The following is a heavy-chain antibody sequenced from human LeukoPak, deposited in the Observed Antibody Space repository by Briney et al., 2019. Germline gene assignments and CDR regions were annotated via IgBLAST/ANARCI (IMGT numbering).Heavy chain of an antibody. Sequence: GGSLRLSCAASGCTFSSYVMSWVRQAPGKGLEWVSAISGSGGSTYYTDSVKGRFTISRDNSKNTLYLQMNSLRAEDTAVYYCAGVSYGYYYGMDVWGQGTTVTVSS. J-gene: IGHJ6*02. CDR1: GCTFSSYV. CDR2: ISGSGGST. CDR3: AGVSYGYYYGMDV. V-gene: IGHV3-23*01. D-gene: IGHD5-18*01.